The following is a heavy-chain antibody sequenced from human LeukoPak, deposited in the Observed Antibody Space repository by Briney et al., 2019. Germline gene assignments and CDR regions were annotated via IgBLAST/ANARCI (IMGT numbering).Heavy chain of an antibody. CDR1: GFTFSSYW. J-gene: IGHJ6*03. CDR3: AREEGTSGTTDGHYYYYMDV. Sequence: GGSLRLSCAASGFTFSSYWMSWVRQAPGKGLEWVANIKQDGSEKYYVDSVKGRFTISRDNAKNSLYLQMNSLRAEDTAVYYCAREEGTSGTTDGHYYYYMDVWGKGTTVTVSS. D-gene: IGHD1-1*01. V-gene: IGHV3-7*01. CDR2: IKQDGSEK.